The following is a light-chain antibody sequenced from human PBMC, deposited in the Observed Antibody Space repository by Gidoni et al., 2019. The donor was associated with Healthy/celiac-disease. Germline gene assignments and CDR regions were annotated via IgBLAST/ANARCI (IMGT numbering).Light chain of an antibody. CDR2: EVS. V-gene: IGLV2-14*01. J-gene: IGLJ1*01. CDR1: SSDVGGYNY. Sequence: QSALTQPASVSGSPGPSITISCTGTSSDVGGYNYVSWYQQHPGKAPKLMIYEVSNRPSGVSNRFSGSKSGNTASLTISGLQAEDEADYYCSSYTSSSTLYVFGTGTKVTVL. CDR3: SSYTSSSTLYV.